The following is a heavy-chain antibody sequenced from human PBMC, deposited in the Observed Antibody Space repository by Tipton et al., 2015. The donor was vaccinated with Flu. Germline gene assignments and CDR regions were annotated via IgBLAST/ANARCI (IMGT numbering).Heavy chain of an antibody. D-gene: IGHD3-10*01. CDR1: GGSLSSFY. Sequence: TLSLTCTVSGGSLSSFYWTWIRQPVGKGLEWIGRIYDSETAKYNPSLKSRLTMSLDTSTHQVSLRLTSVTAADAAVYYCARGSGSGTFMIFDYWDPGLLVTVSS. CDR3: ARGSGSGTFMIFDY. J-gene: IGHJ4*02. V-gene: IGHV4-4*07. CDR2: IYDSETA.